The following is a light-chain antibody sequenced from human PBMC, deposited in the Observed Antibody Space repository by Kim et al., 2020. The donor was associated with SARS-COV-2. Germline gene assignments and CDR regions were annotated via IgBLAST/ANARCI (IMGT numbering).Light chain of an antibody. CDR3: ASLDDSLGGWV. CDR2: SNT. V-gene: IGLV1-44*01. J-gene: IGLJ3*02. CDR1: SSDIGSNT. Sequence: QSALTQPPSASGTPGQRITISCSGSSSDIGSNTVNWYQQFPGTTPKLLIYSNTQRPSGVPDRFSGSKSGTSASLAITELQSEDEADYYCASLDDSLGGWVFGGGTQLTVL.